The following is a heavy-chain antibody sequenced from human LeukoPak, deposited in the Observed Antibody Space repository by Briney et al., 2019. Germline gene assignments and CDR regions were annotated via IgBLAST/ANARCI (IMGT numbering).Heavy chain of an antibody. Sequence: PGGSLRLSCAASGFTFDDYGMSWVRQAPGKGLEWVSGINWNGNTNYADSVKGRFTISRDNAKNSLYLQINSLRAEDTALYYCAKEWGHYGSGSYDYWGQGTLVTVSS. CDR3: AKEWGHYGSGSYDY. D-gene: IGHD3-10*01. CDR2: INWNGNT. J-gene: IGHJ4*02. V-gene: IGHV3-20*04. CDR1: GFTFDDYG.